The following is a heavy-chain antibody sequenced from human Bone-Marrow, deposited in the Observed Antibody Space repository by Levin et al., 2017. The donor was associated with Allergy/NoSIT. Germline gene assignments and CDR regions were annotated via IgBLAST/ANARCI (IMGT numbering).Heavy chain of an antibody. J-gene: IGHJ6*03. V-gene: IGHV4-59*01. Sequence: PSETLSLTCTVSGGSISSYYWSWIRQPPGKGLEWIGYIYYSGSTNYNPSLKSRVTISVDTSKNQFSLKLSSVTAADTAVYYCATLSRSGGSLGAGLDYYYYYMDVWGKGTTVTVSS. CDR1: GGSISSYY. D-gene: IGHD2-15*01. CDR3: ATLSRSGGSLGAGLDYYYYYMDV. CDR2: IYYSGST.